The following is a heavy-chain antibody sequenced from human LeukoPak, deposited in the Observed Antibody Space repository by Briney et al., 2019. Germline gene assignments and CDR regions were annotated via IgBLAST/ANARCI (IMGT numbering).Heavy chain of an antibody. D-gene: IGHD3-10*01. V-gene: IGHV3-21*06. CDR1: GFTFSTYS. Sequence: GGSLRLSCAASGFTFSTYSMNWVRQAPGKGLEWVSSISSTSSNIYYADSVKGRFTISRDNAKNSLYLQMNSLRAEDTAVYYCARVGIRDAFDIWGQGTMVTVSS. CDR2: ISSTSSNI. CDR3: ARVGIRDAFDI. J-gene: IGHJ3*02.